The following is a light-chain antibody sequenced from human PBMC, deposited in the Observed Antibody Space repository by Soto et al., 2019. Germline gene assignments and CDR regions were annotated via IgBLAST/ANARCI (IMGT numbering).Light chain of an antibody. CDR3: QVWDSSTARV. Sequence: SYELTQPLSVSVALGQTARITCGGNNIGSKNVHWYQQKPGQAPVLVIDRDSNRPSGIPERFSGSNSGNTATLTISRARAGDEADYYCQVWDSSTARVFGGGTKLTVL. CDR2: RDS. V-gene: IGLV3-9*01. J-gene: IGLJ3*02. CDR1: NIGSKN.